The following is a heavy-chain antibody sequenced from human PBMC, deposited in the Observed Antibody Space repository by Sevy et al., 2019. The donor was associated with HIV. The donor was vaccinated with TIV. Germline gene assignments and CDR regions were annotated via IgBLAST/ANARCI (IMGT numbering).Heavy chain of an antibody. CDR2: IHSSGTT. V-gene: IGHV4-59*01. J-gene: IGHJ4*02. Sequence: SETLSLTCTVSSGSISSYYWSWIRQPPGKGLEYIGYIHSSGTTNYNPSLKSRVTISVDTSKNQFSLNLSSVTAADTVVYYCARDLSGPEDYWGQGTLVTVSS. CDR1: SGSISSYY. CDR3: ARDLSGPEDY.